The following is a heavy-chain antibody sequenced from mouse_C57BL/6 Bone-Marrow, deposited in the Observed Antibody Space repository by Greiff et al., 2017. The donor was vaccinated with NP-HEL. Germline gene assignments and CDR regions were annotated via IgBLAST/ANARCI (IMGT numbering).Heavy chain of an antibody. J-gene: IGHJ2*01. D-gene: IGHD1-1*01. CDR2: IDPNSGGT. Sequence: QVQLQQSGAELVKPGASVKLSCKASGYTFTSYLMHWVKQRPGRGLEWIGRIDPNSGGTKYNEKFKSKATLTVDKPSSTAYMQLNSLTSEDSAVYYCERYYYGSSAFDYWGQGTTLTVSS. CDR3: ERYYYGSSAFDY. CDR1: GYTFTSYL. V-gene: IGHV1-72*01.